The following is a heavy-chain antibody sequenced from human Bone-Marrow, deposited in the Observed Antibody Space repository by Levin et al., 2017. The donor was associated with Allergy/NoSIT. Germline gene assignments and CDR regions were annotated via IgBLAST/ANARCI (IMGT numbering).Heavy chain of an antibody. Sequence: GESLKISCAASGFTFSSYAMNWVRQAPGKGLEWVSSISSSGSTHYADSVKGRFTISRDNSKITLYLQMNSLRAEDTAVYYCAKKVGATGIDYWGQGTLVTVSS. J-gene: IGHJ4*02. CDR2: ISSSGST. CDR3: AKKVGATGIDY. CDR1: GFTFSSYA. D-gene: IGHD1-26*01. V-gene: IGHV3-23*01.